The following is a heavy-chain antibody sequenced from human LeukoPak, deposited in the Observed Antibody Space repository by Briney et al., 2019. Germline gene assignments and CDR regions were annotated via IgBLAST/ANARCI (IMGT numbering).Heavy chain of an antibody. CDR3: ARDGYGGNDGGY. D-gene: IGHD4-23*01. J-gene: IGHJ4*02. V-gene: IGHV4-38-2*02. CDR1: GYSISSGYY. CDR2: IYHSGST. Sequence: SETLSLTCTVSGYSISSGYYWGWIRQPPGKGLEWIGSIYHSGSTYYNPSLKSRVTISVDTPKNQFSLKLSSVTAADTAVYYCARDGYGGNDGGYWGQGTLVTVSS.